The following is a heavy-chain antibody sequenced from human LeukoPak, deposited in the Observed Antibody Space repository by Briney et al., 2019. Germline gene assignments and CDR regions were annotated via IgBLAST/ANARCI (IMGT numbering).Heavy chain of an antibody. J-gene: IGHJ4*02. CDR1: GYTLTELS. Sequence: GASVKVSCKVSGYTLTELSVHWVRQAPGKGLEWMGGFDPEDGETIYAQKFQGRVTMTEDTSTDTAYMELSSLRSEDTAVYYCARGRGSYGYFLFDYWGQGTLVTVSS. CDR2: FDPEDGET. D-gene: IGHD5-18*01. V-gene: IGHV1-24*01. CDR3: ARGRGSYGYFLFDY.